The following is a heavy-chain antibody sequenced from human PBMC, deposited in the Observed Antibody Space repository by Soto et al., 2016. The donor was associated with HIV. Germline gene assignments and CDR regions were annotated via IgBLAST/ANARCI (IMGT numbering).Heavy chain of an antibody. D-gene: IGHD4-4*01. V-gene: IGHV3-9*03. CDR2: ISWNSGSI. J-gene: IGHJ4*02. CDR3: AKDRGATVTTFFDY. Sequence: EVQLVESGGGLVQPGRSLRLSCAASGFTFDDYAMHWVRQAPGKGLEWVSGISWNSGSIGYADSVKGRFTISRDNAKNSLYLQMNSLRAEDMALYYCAKDRGATVTTFFDYWGQGTLVTVSS. CDR1: GFTFDDYA.